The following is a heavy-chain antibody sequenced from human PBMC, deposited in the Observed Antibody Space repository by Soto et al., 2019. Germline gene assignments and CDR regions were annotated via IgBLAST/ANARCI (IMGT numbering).Heavy chain of an antibody. V-gene: IGHV1-2*04. CDR1: GYTFTGYY. CDR2: INPNSGGT. D-gene: IGHD2-2*01. CDR3: AFIEYCISTSCYDDNYYGMDV. Sequence: GPSVKVSCKASGYTFTGYYMHWVRQAPGQGLEWMGWINPNSGGTNYAQKFQGWVTMTRDTSISTAYMELSRLRSDDTAVYYCAFIEYCISTSCYDDNYYGMDVGGKGTTVTVPP. J-gene: IGHJ6*04.